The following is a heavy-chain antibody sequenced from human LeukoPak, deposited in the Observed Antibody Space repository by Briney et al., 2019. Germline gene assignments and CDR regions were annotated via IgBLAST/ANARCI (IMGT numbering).Heavy chain of an antibody. CDR2: IDGSGST. V-gene: IGHV4-4*07. CDR1: GGSIRTYY. Sequence: SETLSLPCTVSGGSIRTYYWNWIRQPAGKGLEWLGRIDGSGSTTFSPSLRSRVTMSVDSSKSQISLNLNSVTAADTAMYYCARSPLSSSGWYRADYWGQGTLVTVSS. D-gene: IGHD6-19*01. J-gene: IGHJ4*02. CDR3: ARSPLSSSGWYRADY.